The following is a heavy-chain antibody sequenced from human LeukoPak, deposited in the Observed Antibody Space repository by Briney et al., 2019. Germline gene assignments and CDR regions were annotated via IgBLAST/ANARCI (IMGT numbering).Heavy chain of an antibody. V-gene: IGHV4-34*01. Sequence: PSETLSLTCAVYGGSFSGYYWSWIRQPPGKGLEWIGEINHSGSTNYNPSLKSRVTISVDTSKNQFSLKLSSVTAADTAVHYCASGAGSLGYWGQGTLVTVSS. J-gene: IGHJ4*02. CDR1: GGSFSGYY. CDR3: ASGAGSLGY. D-gene: IGHD7-27*01. CDR2: INHSGST.